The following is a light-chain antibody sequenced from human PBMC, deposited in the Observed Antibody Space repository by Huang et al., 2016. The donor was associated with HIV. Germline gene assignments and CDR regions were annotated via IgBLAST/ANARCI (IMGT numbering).Light chain of an antibody. CDR1: QSVSSY. J-gene: IGKJ5*01. CDR3: QQRSNWPST. Sequence: EIVLTQSPATLSLSPGERATLSCRASQSVSSYLAWYQQKPGQAPRRLIYDASNRATGIPARFSGSGSGTDFTLTISSLEPEDFAVYYCQQRSNWPSTFGQGTRLEIK. CDR2: DAS. V-gene: IGKV3-11*01.